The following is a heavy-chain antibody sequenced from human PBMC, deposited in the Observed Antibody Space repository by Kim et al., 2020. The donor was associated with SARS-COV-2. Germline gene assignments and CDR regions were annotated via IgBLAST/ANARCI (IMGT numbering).Heavy chain of an antibody. CDR2: IIYSSDTT. CDR1: GFTFANYA. CDR3: AKVRGGGAAASDY. V-gene: IGHV3-23*03. Sequence: GGSLRLSCAASGFTFANYAMTWVRQAPGKGLEWVSIIYSSDTTYYADSVKGRFTISRDNSKSTVYVQMDSLRAEDTAIYYCAKVRGGGAAASDYWGQGTL. J-gene: IGHJ4*02. D-gene: IGHD6-13*01.